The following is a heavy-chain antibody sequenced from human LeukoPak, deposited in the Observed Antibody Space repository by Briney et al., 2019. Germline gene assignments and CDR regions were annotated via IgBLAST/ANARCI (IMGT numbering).Heavy chain of an antibody. J-gene: IGHJ4*02. CDR3: ARVAGATVLAAHFDY. V-gene: IGHV1-69*13. D-gene: IGHD1-26*01. Sequence: SVKVSCKASGGTFSSYAISWVRQAPGQGLEWMGGIIPICGTANYAQKFQGRVTITADESTSTAYIELSSLRSEDTAVYYCARVAGATVLAAHFDYWGQGTLVTVSS. CDR1: GGTFSSYA. CDR2: IIPICGTA.